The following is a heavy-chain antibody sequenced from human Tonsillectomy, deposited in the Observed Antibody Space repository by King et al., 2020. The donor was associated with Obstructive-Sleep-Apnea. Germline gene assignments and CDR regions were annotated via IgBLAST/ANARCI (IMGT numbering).Heavy chain of an antibody. Sequence: VQLQQWGAGLLKPSETLSLTCAVYGGSFSGYYWSWIRQPPGKGLEWSGESNHSGSTNYNPSLKSRVTISVGTSKNQFSLKVSSVTAADTAAYYCARAEDYFDYWGQGNLVTVSS. V-gene: IGHV4-34*01. J-gene: IGHJ4*02. CDR2: SNHSGST. CDR3: ARAEDYFDY. CDR1: GGSFSGYY.